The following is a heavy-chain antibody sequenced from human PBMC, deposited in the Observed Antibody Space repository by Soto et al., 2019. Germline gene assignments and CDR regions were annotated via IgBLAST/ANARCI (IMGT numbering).Heavy chain of an antibody. CDR1: GYTFIGFS. J-gene: IGHJ4*02. CDR3: SKGRWTVGHCTSTSCYLLDY. D-gene: IGHD2-2*01. CDR2: INPKNGDT. V-gene: IGHV1-2*02. Sequence: ASVKFSCKSSGYTFIGFSLHWVRQAPGQGLEWMGWINPKNGDTYYAQKFQGRVTMTRDTSINTVYMELNSLKSDDTAVYYCSKGRWTVGHCTSTSCYLLDYWGQGTPVTVSS.